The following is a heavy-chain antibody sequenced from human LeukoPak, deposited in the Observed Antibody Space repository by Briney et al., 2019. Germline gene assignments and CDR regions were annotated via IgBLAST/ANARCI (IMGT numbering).Heavy chain of an antibody. CDR1: GGSISSGGYY. V-gene: IGHV4-31*03. CDR2: IYYSGST. D-gene: IGHD1-20*01. Sequence: PSETLSLTCTVSGGSISSGGYYWSWIRQHPGKGLEWIGYIYYSGSTYYNPSLKSRVTISVDTSKNQFSLKLSSVTAADTAVYYCARGIIGSRDGYNEWDYFDYWGQGTLVTVSS. J-gene: IGHJ4*02. CDR3: ARGIIGSRDGYNEWDYFDY.